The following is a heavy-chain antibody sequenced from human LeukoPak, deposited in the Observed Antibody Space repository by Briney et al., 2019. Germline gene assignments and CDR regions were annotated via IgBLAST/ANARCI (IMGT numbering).Heavy chain of an antibody. Sequence: PSETLSLTCTVSGGSISSSSYYWGWIRQPPGKGLEWIASVHHSGSTYYNPSLKSRLTISVDTSKNQFSLKMSSVTAADTAVYFCARQLYVSGSYYAPMDVWGKGTTVTISS. CDR2: VHHSGST. D-gene: IGHD3-10*01. V-gene: IGHV4-39*01. CDR3: ARQLYVSGSYYAPMDV. CDR1: GGSISSSSYY. J-gene: IGHJ6*03.